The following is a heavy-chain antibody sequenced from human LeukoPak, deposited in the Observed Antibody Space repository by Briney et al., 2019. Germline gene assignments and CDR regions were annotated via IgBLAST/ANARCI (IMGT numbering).Heavy chain of an antibody. J-gene: IGHJ4*02. V-gene: IGHV3-30*18. CDR1: GFTFSSYG. CDR2: ISYDGSNK. Sequence: GGSLRLSCAASGFTFSSYGMHWVRQAPGKGLEWVAVISYDGSNKYYADSVKGRFTISRDNSKNTLYLQMNSLRAEDTAVYYCAKGAGWFGEHFDYWGQGTLVTVSS. D-gene: IGHD3-10*01. CDR3: AKGAGWFGEHFDY.